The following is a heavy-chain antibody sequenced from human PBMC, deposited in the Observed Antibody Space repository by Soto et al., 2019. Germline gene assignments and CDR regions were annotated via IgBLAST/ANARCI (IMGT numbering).Heavy chain of an antibody. CDR2: ISYDGSNK. CDR3: AKVDTAMATDY. Sequence: PGGSLRLSCAASGFTFSSYGMHWVRQAPGKGLGWVAVISYDGSNKYYADSVKGRFTISRDNSKNTLYLQMNSLRAEDTAVYYCAKVDTAMATDYWGQGTLVTAPQ. V-gene: IGHV3-30*18. D-gene: IGHD5-18*01. CDR1: GFTFSSYG. J-gene: IGHJ4*02.